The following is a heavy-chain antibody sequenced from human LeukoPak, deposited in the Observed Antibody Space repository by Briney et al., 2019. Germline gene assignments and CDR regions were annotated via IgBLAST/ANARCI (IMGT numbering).Heavy chain of an antibody. Sequence: PSETLSLTCAVYGGSFSGYYWSWIRQPPGKGLEWIGVINHSGSTNYNPSLKSRVTISVDTSKNQFSLKLSSVTAADTAVYYCARGNRRAYGSGSYQPFDYWGQGTLVTVSS. D-gene: IGHD3-10*01. CDR1: GGSFSGYY. CDR3: ARGNRRAYGSGSYQPFDY. V-gene: IGHV4-34*01. CDR2: INHSGST. J-gene: IGHJ4*02.